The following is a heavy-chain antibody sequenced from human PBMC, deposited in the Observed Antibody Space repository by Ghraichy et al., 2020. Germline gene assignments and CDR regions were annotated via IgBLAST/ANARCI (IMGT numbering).Heavy chain of an antibody. CDR2: IYYSGST. V-gene: IGHV4-39*01. D-gene: IGHD3-10*01. Sequence: SCTVSGGSISSSSYYWGWIRQPPGKGLEWIGSIYYSGSTYYNPSLKSRVTISVDTSKNQFSLKLSSVTAADTAVYYCARQSLQGGLFDYWGQGTLVTVSS. CDR1: GGSISSSSYY. J-gene: IGHJ4*02. CDR3: ARQSLQGGLFDY.